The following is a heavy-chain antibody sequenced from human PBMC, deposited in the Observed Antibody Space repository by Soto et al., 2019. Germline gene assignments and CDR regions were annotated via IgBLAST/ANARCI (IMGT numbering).Heavy chain of an antibody. V-gene: IGHV4-31*08. CDR3: VIWSGYSNY. J-gene: IGHJ4*02. CDR2: IYYSVST. Sequence: SETLSLTCTVSGGSISSGGYYWSWIRQHPGKGLEWIGYIYYSVSTYYNPSLKGRVTMSVDTSTNQFSLKLSSVTAADTALYYCVIWSGYSNYCGQRSLVPVSA. D-gene: IGHD3-3*01. CDR1: GGSISSGGYY.